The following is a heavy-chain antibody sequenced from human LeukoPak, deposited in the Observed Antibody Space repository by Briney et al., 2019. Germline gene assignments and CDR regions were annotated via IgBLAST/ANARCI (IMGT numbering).Heavy chain of an antibody. D-gene: IGHD3-10*01. CDR3: ARSRQASGLLSS. Sequence: SETLSLTCTVSGGAIASGGYSWNWIRQSPGKGLEWIGCIYDGGPAYYNPSLKSRFTISVDRPKNQFFLNVTSLTAADTAVYYCARSRQASGLLSSWGQGTPVVVSS. CDR2: IYDGGPA. V-gene: IGHV4-30-2*06. CDR1: GGAIASGGYS. J-gene: IGHJ5*02.